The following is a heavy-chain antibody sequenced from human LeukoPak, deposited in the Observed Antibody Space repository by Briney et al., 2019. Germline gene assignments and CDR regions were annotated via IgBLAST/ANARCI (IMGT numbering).Heavy chain of an antibody. V-gene: IGHV3-23*01. J-gene: IGHJ4*02. Sequence: GGSLRLSCAASGFTFSSYAMSWVRQAPGKGLEWVSAISGPAGSWDYADSVKGRFTISRDNSKNTLFLQMNSLRADDTAIYYCAKKVGLVSAPLYYFDVWGQGTLVTVSS. CDR2: ISGPAGSW. CDR3: AKKVGLVSAPLYYFDV. CDR1: GFTFSSYA. D-gene: IGHD2-8*01.